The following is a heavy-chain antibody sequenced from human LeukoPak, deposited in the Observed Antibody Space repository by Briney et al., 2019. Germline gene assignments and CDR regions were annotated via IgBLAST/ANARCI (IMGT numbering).Heavy chain of an antibody. CDR1: GGSISSSSYY. V-gene: IGHV4-39*01. D-gene: IGHD3-10*01. CDR2: IYYSGST. CDR3: ARHSYYYGSGSYYNWFDP. J-gene: IGHJ5*02. Sequence: TPSETLSLTCTVSGGSISSSSYYWGWIRQPPGKGLEWIGSIYYSGSTYYNPSLKSRVTISVDTSKNQFSLKLSSVTAADTAVYYCARHSYYYGSGSYYNWFDPWGQGTLVTVSS.